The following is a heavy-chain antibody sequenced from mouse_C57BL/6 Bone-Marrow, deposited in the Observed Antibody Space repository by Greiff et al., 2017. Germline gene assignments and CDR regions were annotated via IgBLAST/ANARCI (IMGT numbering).Heavy chain of an antibody. D-gene: IGHD1-1*01. V-gene: IGHV1-81*01. CDR3: ATDYYGSSYWWYFDV. CDR1: GYTFTSYG. Sequence: VQLKESGAELARPGASVKLSCKASGYTFTSYGISWVKQRTGQGLEWIGEIYPRSGNTYYNEKFKGKATLTADKSSSTAYMELRSLTSEDSAVXFCATDYYGSSYWWYFDVWGTGTTVTVSS. CDR2: IYPRSGNT. J-gene: IGHJ1*03.